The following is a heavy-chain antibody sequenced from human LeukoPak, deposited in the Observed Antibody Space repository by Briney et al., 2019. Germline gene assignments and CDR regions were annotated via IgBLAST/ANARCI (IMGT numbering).Heavy chain of an antibody. CDR3: GRDPNGDYVGAFDF. CDR2: IRGSGDGT. D-gene: IGHD4-17*01. V-gene: IGHV3-23*01. Sequence: GGSLRLSCAASGFTFSSYAMTWVRQAPGKGLEWVSSIRGSGDGTSYADSVKGRFTMSRDNYQNTLYLQMNSLRAEDTAIYYCGRDPNGDYVGAFDFRGQGTLVTVSS. CDR1: GFTFSSYA. J-gene: IGHJ3*01.